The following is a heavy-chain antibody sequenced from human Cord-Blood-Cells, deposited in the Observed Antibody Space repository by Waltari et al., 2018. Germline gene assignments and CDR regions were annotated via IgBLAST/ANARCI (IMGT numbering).Heavy chain of an antibody. J-gene: IGHJ4*02. CDR2: IYYSGST. V-gene: IGHV4-31*03. D-gene: IGHD3-10*01. CDR3: ARSFRELLPRGN. Sequence: QVQRQEWGPGQVQPPQTLSLPCSVNGVSISTGAYYWSWLRQHPGQGLEWIGYIYYSGSTYYNPSLKSRVTISVDTSKNQFSLKLSSVTAADTAVYYCARSFRELLPRGNWGQGTLVTVSS. CDR1: GVSISTGAYY.